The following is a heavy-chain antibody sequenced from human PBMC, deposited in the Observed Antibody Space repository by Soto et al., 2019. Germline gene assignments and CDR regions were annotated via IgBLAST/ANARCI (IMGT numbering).Heavy chain of an antibody. CDR1: GGSFSGYY. CDR2: INHSGST. D-gene: IGHD3-22*01. J-gene: IGHJ4*02. Sequence: PSETLSLTCAVYGGSFSGYYWSWIRQPPGKGLEWIGEINHSGSTNYNPSLKSRVTISVDTSKNQFSLKLSSVTAADTAVYYCARGKPYYYDSSGYSKSFDYWGQGTLVTVSS. V-gene: IGHV4-34*01. CDR3: ARGKPYYYDSSGYSKSFDY.